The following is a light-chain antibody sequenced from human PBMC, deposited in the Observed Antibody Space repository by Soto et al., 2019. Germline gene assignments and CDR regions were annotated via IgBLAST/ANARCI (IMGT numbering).Light chain of an antibody. Sequence: EIVMTQSPATLSVSPGESATLSCRASQSVSGNLAWYQQNPGQSPRLLIYHTSTRATGVPARFSGSGSGTEFTLTISSLQSEDSAVYFCQRYDNWPLTFGGGTKVEIK. J-gene: IGKJ4*01. CDR1: QSVSGN. CDR2: HTS. CDR3: QRYDNWPLT. V-gene: IGKV3-15*01.